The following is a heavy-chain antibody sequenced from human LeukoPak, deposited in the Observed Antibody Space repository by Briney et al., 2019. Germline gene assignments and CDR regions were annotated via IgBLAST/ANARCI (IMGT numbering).Heavy chain of an antibody. CDR3: VTDRPGVMDFDF. D-gene: IGHD2-2*03. CDR2: IDTSATSM. V-gene: IGHV3-48*03. CDR1: GFTFSDFE. Sequence: GGPLRLSCAVSGFTFSDFEMNWVRQAPGKGLQWVSHIDTSATSMHYADSVEGRFTISRDNAKNLLFLQMNSLRAEDTAVYYCVTDRPGVMDFDFWGQGTLVTVSS. J-gene: IGHJ4*02.